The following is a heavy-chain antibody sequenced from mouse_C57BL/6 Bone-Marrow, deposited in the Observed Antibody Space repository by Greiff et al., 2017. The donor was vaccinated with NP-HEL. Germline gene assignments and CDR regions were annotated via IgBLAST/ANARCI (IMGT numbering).Heavy chain of an antibody. Sequence: EVQLQQSGAELVRPGASVKLSCTASGFNITDDYMHWVKQRPEQGLEWIGWIDPENGDTEYASKFQGKATITADTSSNTAYLQLSSLTSEDTAVYYGTTEGYGSSYEGYWGQGTTLTVSS. CDR3: TTEGYGSSYEGY. V-gene: IGHV14-4*01. CDR1: GFNITDDY. CDR2: IDPENGDT. D-gene: IGHD1-1*01. J-gene: IGHJ2*01.